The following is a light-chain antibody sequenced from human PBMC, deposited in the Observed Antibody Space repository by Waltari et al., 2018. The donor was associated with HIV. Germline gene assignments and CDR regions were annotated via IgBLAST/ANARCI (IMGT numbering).Light chain of an antibody. V-gene: IGLV1-40*01. CDR2: SDH. CDR3: QSYDSSLRTVL. CDR1: SSNIGATYG. Sequence: QSVLTQPPSVSGAPGQRVIISCTGSSSNIGATYGLNWYQHRPGTAPRLLIFSDHNRPSGVPDRFSGSTSATSASLAITGLQAEDESDYYCQSYDSSLRTVLFGGGTKLTVL. J-gene: IGLJ3*02.